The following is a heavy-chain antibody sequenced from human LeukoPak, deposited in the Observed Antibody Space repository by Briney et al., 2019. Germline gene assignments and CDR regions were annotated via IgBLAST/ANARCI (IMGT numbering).Heavy chain of an antibody. J-gene: IGHJ6*03. CDR2: IRYDGSNK. V-gene: IGHV3-30*02. CDR1: GFTFSSYG. D-gene: IGHD3-16*01. Sequence: GGSLRLSCAASGFTFSSYGMHWVRQAPGKGLEWVAFIRYDGSNKYYADSVKGRFTISRDNSKNTLYLQMNSLRAEDTAVYYCAKDVGEGYYYYYMDVWGKGTTVTVSS. CDR3: AKDVGEGYYYYYMDV.